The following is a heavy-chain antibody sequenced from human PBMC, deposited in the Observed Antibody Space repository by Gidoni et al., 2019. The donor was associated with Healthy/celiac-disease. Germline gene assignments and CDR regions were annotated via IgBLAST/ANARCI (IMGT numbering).Heavy chain of an antibody. V-gene: IGHV4-38-2*02. CDR3: ARGTTVGYYFDY. Sequence: QVQLQESGPGMVKPSETMCLSCTVSNYSSSSVYYWGWIRRPPGKELEWVGTAYHSGSTYYHPSLKSRLTISVDTSRNQFSLKLSSVTAADTAVYYCARGTTVGYYFDYWGQGTLVTVSS. D-gene: IGHD4-17*01. J-gene: IGHJ4*02. CDR2: AYHSGST. CDR1: NYSSSSVYY.